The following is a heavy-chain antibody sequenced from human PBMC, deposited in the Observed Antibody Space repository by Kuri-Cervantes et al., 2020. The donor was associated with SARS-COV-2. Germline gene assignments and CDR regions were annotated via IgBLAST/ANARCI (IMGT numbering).Heavy chain of an antibody. V-gene: IGHV4-39*01. CDR3: ARHVVNNYDSSGYSWFDP. D-gene: IGHD3-22*01. Sequence: SETLSLTCTVSGGSISSSSYYWGWIRQPPGKGLEWIGSIYYSGSTYYNPSLKSRVTISVDTSKNQFSLKLSSVTAADTAVYYCARHVVNNYDSSGYSWFDPWGQGTLVTVSS. CDR2: IYYSGST. J-gene: IGHJ5*02. CDR1: GGSISSSSYY.